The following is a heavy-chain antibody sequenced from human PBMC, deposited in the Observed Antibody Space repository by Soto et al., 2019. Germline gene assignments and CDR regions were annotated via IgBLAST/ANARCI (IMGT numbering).Heavy chain of an antibody. D-gene: IGHD2-2*01. V-gene: IGHV3-30*18. Sequence: LRLSCAVSGFTFSSYGMHWVRQAPGKGLEWVAVISYDGSDKYYGDSVKGRFSISRDNPKNTLYLQMNSLRPEDTAVYYCAKVTGYCTSSSCRRDYYYYYGMDVWGQGTTVTVSS. CDR3: AKVTGYCTSSSCRRDYYYYYGMDV. J-gene: IGHJ6*02. CDR2: ISYDGSDK. CDR1: GFTFSSYG.